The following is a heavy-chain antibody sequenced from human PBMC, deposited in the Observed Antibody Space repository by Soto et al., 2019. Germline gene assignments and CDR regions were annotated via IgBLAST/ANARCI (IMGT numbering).Heavy chain of an antibody. V-gene: IGHV1-46*01. Sequence: QVQLVQSGAEVKKPGASVKVSCKASGYTFTSYYMHWVRLAPGQGLEWMGIIHPDGGGTSYAQQFQGRVMMTRDTTTSTVYMEMSSLRSEDTTVYYCAVGGNYLSMDVWGQGTTVTVSS. CDR3: AVGGNYLSMDV. CDR1: GYTFTSYY. CDR2: IHPDGGGT. J-gene: IGHJ6*02. D-gene: IGHD4-4*01.